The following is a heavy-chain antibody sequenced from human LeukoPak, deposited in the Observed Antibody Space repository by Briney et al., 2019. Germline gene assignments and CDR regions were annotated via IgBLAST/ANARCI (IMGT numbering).Heavy chain of an antibody. V-gene: IGHV3-73*01. Sequence: GVSLRLSCAASGFTFSGSAMQWVRQASGKELEWVGRIRSKANSYATAYAASVNGRVTISRDDSKNTAYLQMNSLKTEDTAVYYCTTLYDSSGYPTFDAFDIWGQGTMVTVSS. CDR3: TTLYDSSGYPTFDAFDI. J-gene: IGHJ3*02. D-gene: IGHD3-22*01. CDR2: IRSKANSYAT. CDR1: GFTFSGSA.